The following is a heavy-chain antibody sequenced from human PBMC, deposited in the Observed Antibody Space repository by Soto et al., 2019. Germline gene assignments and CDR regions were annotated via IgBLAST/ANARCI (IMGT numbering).Heavy chain of an antibody. V-gene: IGHV1-18*01. J-gene: IGHJ4*02. Sequence: XSVKVSCNASFYTFNTYGITWVRQAPGQGLEWMGWINPYNGNTKFAQKLQDRVTMTTATSTSTDYMELASLRSDDKAVYYCARGCIAVTTHLCYWGQGTLVTVSS. CDR2: INPYNGNT. CDR1: FYTFNTYG. CDR3: ARGCIAVTTHLCY. D-gene: IGHD4-17*01.